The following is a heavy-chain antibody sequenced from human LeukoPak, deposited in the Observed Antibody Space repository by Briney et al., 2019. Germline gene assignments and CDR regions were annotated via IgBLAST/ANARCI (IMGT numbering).Heavy chain of an antibody. D-gene: IGHD3-22*01. CDR3: AIYDSSGYYNY. CDR2: IYSGGRT. J-gene: IGHJ4*02. Sequence: PGGSLRLSCAASGFTVSSNDMSWVRQAPGKGLEWVSAIYSGGRTFYADSVKGRFTISRDNSKNTLYLQMNSLRAEDTAVYYCAIYDSSGYYNYWGQGTLVTVSS. V-gene: IGHV3-53*01. CDR1: GFTVSSND.